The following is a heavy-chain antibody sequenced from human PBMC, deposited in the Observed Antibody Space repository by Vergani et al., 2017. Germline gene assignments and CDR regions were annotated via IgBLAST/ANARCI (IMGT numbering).Heavy chain of an antibody. CDR2: IGYDGRIK. V-gene: IGHV3-30*02. CDR1: GFSFNTYG. Sequence: VQLVESGGGLVKPGGSLRLYCATSGFSFNTYGAHWVRQAPGKGLEWVAFIGYDGRIKYNVDSVKGRFTISRDTSKKTLSLQMRSLRADDTAVYYCAKXGRENSDYGYFDYWGQGTLVTVSS. CDR3: AKXGRENSDYGYFDY. D-gene: IGHD4-17*01. J-gene: IGHJ4*02.